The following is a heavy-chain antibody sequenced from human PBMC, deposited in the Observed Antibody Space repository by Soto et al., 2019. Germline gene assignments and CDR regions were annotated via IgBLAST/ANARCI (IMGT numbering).Heavy chain of an antibody. J-gene: IGHJ5*02. V-gene: IGHV3-33*01. D-gene: IGHD1-1*01. CDR3: ARLWNDDWFDP. Sequence: ESGGGVVQPGRSLRLSCAASGFVFDTYGMHWVRQAPGKGLEWVADIWYDGSNRNYADSVKGRFTISRDNSKNTLYLQMTSLRAEGTAVYFCARLWNDDWFDPWGQGTVVIVSS. CDR2: IWYDGSNR. CDR1: GFVFDTYG.